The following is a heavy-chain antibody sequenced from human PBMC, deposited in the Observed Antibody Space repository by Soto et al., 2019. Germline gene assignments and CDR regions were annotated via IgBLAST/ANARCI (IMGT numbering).Heavy chain of an antibody. CDR1: GFTFRNNW. D-gene: IGHD3-22*01. Sequence: GGSLRLSCAASGFTFRNNWMHWVRQAPGKGLLWVSRVNSDGSSTRYADSVKGRFTISRDNAKNTLYLQMNSLRAEDAAVYYCARGDYYDRRTYYSTFDIWGQGTMVTVSS. V-gene: IGHV3-74*01. J-gene: IGHJ3*02. CDR3: ARGDYYDRRTYYSTFDI. CDR2: VNSDGSST.